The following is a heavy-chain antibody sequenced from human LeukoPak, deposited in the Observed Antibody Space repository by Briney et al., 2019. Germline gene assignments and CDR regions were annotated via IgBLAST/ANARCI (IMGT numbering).Heavy chain of an antibody. CDR1: GYSLITYG. V-gene: IGHV1-18*01. J-gene: IGHJ3*02. CDR2: ISAYNGNT. CDR3: ARERKSSYDTLAGYYKSDAFDI. Sequence: RASVKVSCKAAGYSLITYGISWVRQAPGQGLEWMGWISAYNGNTNYAQKLQGRVTVTTDTSTNTAYMELRSLRSDDTAVYYCARERKSSYDTLAGYYKSDAFDIWGQGTMVTVS. D-gene: IGHD3-9*01.